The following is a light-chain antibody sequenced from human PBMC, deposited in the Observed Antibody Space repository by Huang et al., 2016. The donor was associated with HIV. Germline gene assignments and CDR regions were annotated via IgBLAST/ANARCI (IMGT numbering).Light chain of an antibody. V-gene: IGKV1-8*01. Sequence: AIRITQSPSSLSASTGDRVTITCRASQGISSYLAWYQQKPGKAPKRLIYAASTLQSGVPSRFSGSGSGTDFTLTISCLQSEDFATYYCQQYYSYPLAFGQGTKVEIK. J-gene: IGKJ1*01. CDR3: QQYYSYPLA. CDR1: QGISSY. CDR2: AAS.